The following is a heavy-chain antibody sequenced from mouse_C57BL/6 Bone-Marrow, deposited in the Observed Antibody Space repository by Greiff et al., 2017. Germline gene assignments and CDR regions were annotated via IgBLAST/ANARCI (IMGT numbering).Heavy chain of an antibody. CDR1: GYPFTSYW. CDR2: IDPNSGGT. Sequence: QVQLQQPGAELVKPGASVKLSCKASGYPFTSYWLHWVKQRPGRGLEWIGRIDPNSGGTKYNEKFKSKATLTVDKPSSTAYMPLSSLTSEDSAVYYCARRGIYAMDYWGQGTSVTVSS. J-gene: IGHJ4*01. CDR3: ARRGIYAMDY. V-gene: IGHV1-72*01.